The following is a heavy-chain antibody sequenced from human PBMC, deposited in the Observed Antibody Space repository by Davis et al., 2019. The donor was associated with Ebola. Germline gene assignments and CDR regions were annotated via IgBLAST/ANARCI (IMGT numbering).Heavy chain of an antibody. CDR1: GDSISSRNW. CDR3: ARDYYDSNGYLYYFDP. D-gene: IGHD3-22*01. Sequence: SETLSLTCAVSGDSISSRNWWSWVRQLPGKGLEWIGDIYHGGNTNYNPSLKSRAIISVDKSKNQFSLKLSSVTAADTAVYYCARDYYDSNGYLYYFDPWGQGTLVTVSS. J-gene: IGHJ4*02. CDR2: IYHGGNT. V-gene: IGHV4-4*02.